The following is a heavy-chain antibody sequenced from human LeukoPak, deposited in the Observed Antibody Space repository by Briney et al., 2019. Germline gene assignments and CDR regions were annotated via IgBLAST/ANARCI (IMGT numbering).Heavy chain of an antibody. V-gene: IGHV4-59*01. CDR1: DDSITIYY. D-gene: IGHD6-19*01. CDR3: ARDRGPAHSGWHGPPSNWFDP. J-gene: IGHJ5*02. CDR2: IDHTGIT. Sequence: PSETLSLTCTVSDDSITIYYWSWIRQPPGKGLEWIGYIDHTGITNYNPSLNSRVTISRDTSKNHFSLELSSATAADTAVYFCARDRGPAHSGWHGPPSNWFDPWGQGTLVTVSS.